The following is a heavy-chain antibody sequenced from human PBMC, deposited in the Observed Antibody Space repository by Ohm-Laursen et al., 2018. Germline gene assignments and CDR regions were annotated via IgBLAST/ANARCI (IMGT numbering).Heavy chain of an antibody. CDR3: ARDTRYYGMDV. J-gene: IGHJ6*02. CDR2: IKQDGSEK. V-gene: IGHV3-7*01. Sequence: SLRLSCAASGFSFSTYWMSWVRQAPGKGLEWVANIKQDGSEKYYVDSVKGRFTISRDNAKNSLYLQMNSLRAEDTAVYYCARDTRYYGMDVWGQGTTVTVSS. CDR1: GFSFSTYW.